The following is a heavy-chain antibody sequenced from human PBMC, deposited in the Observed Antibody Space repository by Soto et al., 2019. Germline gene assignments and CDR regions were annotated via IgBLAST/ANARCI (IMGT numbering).Heavy chain of an antibody. J-gene: IGHJ6*02. D-gene: IGHD5-18*01. V-gene: IGHV3-53*01. CDR2: IYSGGNT. Sequence: EVQLVESGGGLIQPGGSLRLSCAASGFSVSSNYMSWVRQAPGKGLEWVSVIYSGGNTHYADSVKGRFTISRDNSKNTLYLQMNSLRAEDTALYYCARDSTWIPYYHYGMDVWGQWTTVTVSS. CDR1: GFSVSSNY. CDR3: ARDSTWIPYYHYGMDV.